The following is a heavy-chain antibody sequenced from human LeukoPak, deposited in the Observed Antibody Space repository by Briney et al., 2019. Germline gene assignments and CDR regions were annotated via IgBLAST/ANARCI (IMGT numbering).Heavy chain of an antibody. CDR3: ASGEFTMVRGVIINQFDY. CDR2: IYYSGST. D-gene: IGHD3-10*01. V-gene: IGHV4-61*05. J-gene: IGHJ4*02. CDR1: GGSISSSSYY. Sequence: PSETLSLTCTVSGGSISSSSYYWSWIRQPPGKGLEWIGYIYYSGSTKYNPSLTSRVTISVDTSKNQFSLKLTSVTAADTAVYYCASGEFTMVRGVIINQFDYWGQGTLVTVSS.